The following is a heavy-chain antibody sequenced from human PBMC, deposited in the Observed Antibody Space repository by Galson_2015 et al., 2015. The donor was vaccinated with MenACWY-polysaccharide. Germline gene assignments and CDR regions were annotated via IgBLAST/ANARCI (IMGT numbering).Heavy chain of an antibody. D-gene: IGHD3-3*01. V-gene: IGHV3-23*01. J-gene: IGHJ6*02. CDR1: GFTFSSYA. Sequence: SLRLSCAASGFTFSSYAMSWVRQAPGKGLEWVSAISGSGGSTYYADSVKGRFTISRDNSKNTLYLQMNSLRAEGTAVYYCAKRRVDDFWSGYSYGMDVWGQGTTVTVSS. CDR3: AKRRVDDFWSGYSYGMDV. CDR2: ISGSGGST.